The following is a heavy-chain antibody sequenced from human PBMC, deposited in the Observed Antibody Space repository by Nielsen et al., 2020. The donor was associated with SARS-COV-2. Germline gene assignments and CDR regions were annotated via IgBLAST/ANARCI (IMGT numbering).Heavy chain of an antibody. V-gene: IGHV3-48*01. J-gene: IGHJ4*02. Sequence: GGSLRLSCVASGFSFNTYSMNWVRQAPGKGLEWVSYISGGSPTIYYADSVKGRFTISRDNVKNSLYLQLSSLSAEDTAVYYCAKDFWSSPNQVGPDYWGQGTLVTVSS. CDR1: GFSFNTYS. CDR2: ISGGSPTI. CDR3: AKDFWSSPNQVGPDY. D-gene: IGHD3-3*01.